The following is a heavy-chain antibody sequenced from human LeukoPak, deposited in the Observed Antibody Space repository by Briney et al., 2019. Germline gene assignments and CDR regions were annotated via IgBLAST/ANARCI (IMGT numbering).Heavy chain of an antibody. CDR1: GYSFTTNW. Sequence: GESLKISCKGSGYSFTTNWIGWVRRMPGKGLGWMGIIYPSDSDTRYSPSFQGQVTISADKSISTAYLQWSSLKASDTAMYYCARQGSGYINYWGQGTLVTVSS. V-gene: IGHV5-51*01. CDR2: IYPSDSDT. CDR3: ARQGSGYINY. J-gene: IGHJ4*03. D-gene: IGHD2-15*01.